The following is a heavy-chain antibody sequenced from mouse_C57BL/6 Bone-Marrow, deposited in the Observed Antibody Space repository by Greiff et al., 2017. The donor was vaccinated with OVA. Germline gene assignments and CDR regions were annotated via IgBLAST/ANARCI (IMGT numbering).Heavy chain of an antibody. CDR2: IHPNSGST. CDR3: ARKGYYGRRGYFDV. J-gene: IGHJ1*03. V-gene: IGHV1-64*01. CDR1: GYTFTSYW. Sequence: QVQLQQPGAELVKPGASVKLSCKASGYTFTSYWMHWVKQRPGQGLEWIGMIHPNSGSTNYNEKFKSKATLTVDKSSSTAYMQLSSLTSEDSAVYYCARKGYYGRRGYFDVWGTGTTVTVSS. D-gene: IGHD1-1*01.